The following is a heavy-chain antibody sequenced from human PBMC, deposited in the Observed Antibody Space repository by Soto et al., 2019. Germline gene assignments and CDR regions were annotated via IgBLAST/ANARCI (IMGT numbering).Heavy chain of an antibody. CDR3: ARGRGSYGMDV. V-gene: IGHV4-31*03. Sequence: QVQLQESGPGLVKPSQTLSLTCTVSGDSISVGYYWSWIRQHPGKGLEWIGYVSPSGTTYYNPSLKSRVSISTDTSKNQFSLEVSSVTAADTVVYYCARGRGSYGMDVWGQGTTVTVSS. CDR1: GDSISVGYY. J-gene: IGHJ6*02. CDR2: VSPSGTT.